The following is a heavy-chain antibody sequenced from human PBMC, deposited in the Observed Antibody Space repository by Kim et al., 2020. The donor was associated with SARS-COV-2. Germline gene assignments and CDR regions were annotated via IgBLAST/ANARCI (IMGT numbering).Heavy chain of an antibody. Sequence: GGSLRLSCAASGFTFSSYSMNWVRQAPGKGLEWVSYISSSSSTIYYADSVKGRFTISRDNAKNSLYLQMNSLRAEDTAVYYCARDMPMRLHSSSWYPDYYGMDVWGQGTTVTVSS. D-gene: IGHD6-13*01. V-gene: IGHV3-48*04. CDR3: ARDMPMRLHSSSWYPDYYGMDV. CDR2: ISSSSSTI. CDR1: GFTFSSYS. J-gene: IGHJ6*02.